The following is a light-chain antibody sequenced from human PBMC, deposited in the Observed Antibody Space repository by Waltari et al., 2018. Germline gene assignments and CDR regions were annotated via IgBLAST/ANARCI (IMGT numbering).Light chain of an antibody. Sequence: DIVMTQSPDSLAVSLGERATINCKSSQTVLYSANNKNYLTWYQHKPGQPPKLLISWASIRESGVPDRDTGSGSGTDFTLTISSLQAEDVAVYYCQQHYTTPWTFGQGTKVEIK. CDR2: WAS. V-gene: IGKV4-1*01. CDR3: QQHYTTPWT. CDR1: QTVLYSANNKNY. J-gene: IGKJ1*01.